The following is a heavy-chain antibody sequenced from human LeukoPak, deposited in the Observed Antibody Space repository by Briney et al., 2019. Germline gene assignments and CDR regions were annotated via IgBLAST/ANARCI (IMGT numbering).Heavy chain of an antibody. V-gene: IGHV4-59*01. J-gene: IGHJ5*02. Sequence: SETLSLTCTVSGGSISSYYWSWIRQPPGKGLEWIGYIYYSGSTNYNPSLKSRITISVDTSRTQLSLKLTSVTAADTAVYYCARGGSFSTSWFDPWGQGTLVTVSS. CDR1: GGSISSYY. D-gene: IGHD1-26*01. CDR2: IYYSGST. CDR3: ARGGSFSTSWFDP.